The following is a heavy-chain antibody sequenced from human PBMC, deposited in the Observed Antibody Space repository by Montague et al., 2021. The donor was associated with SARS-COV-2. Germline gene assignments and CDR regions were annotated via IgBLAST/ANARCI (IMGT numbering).Heavy chain of an antibody. J-gene: IGHJ4*02. CDR3: AGHPYDFDY. V-gene: IGHV4-34*01. CDR2: KHSGRT. Sequence: KHSGRTNYSPSVKRRVTISADTSRNQFSLKLSSVTAADTAVYFCAGHPYDFDYGGQGSLVTV. D-gene: IGHD4-17*01.